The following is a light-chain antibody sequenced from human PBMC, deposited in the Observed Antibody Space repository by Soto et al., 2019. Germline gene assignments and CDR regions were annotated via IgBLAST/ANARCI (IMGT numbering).Light chain of an antibody. J-gene: IGLJ1*01. Sequence: QSVLTQPPSVSGAPGQRVTISCTGSSSNIGAGYDVHWYQRLPGTAPKLLIYGNSNRPSGVPDRFSGSKSGTSASLAITGLQAEDEADYYCQSYDSSLSQGVFGTGTKVTVL. V-gene: IGLV1-40*01. CDR1: SSNIGAGYD. CDR3: QSYDSSLSQGV. CDR2: GNS.